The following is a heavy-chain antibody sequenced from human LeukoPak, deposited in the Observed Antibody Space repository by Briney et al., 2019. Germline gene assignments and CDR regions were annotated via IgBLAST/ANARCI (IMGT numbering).Heavy chain of an antibody. D-gene: IGHD1-26*01. CDR1: GYTFTSYY. J-gene: IGHJ5*02. Sequence: ASVKVSCKASGYTFTSYYMHWVRQAPGQGLEWMGLIDPTGGSTGYAQKFQGRVTMTRDMSTSTDYMELSSLRSEDAAIYYCARDNSVGDNAWWFDPWGQGTLVTVSS. CDR3: ARDNSVGDNAWWFDP. CDR2: IDPTGGST. V-gene: IGHV1-46*01.